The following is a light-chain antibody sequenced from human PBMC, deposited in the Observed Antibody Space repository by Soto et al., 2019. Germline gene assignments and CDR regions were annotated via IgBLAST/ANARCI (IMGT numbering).Light chain of an antibody. CDR3: QHYNSDPWT. V-gene: IGKV1-5*01. J-gene: IGKJ1*01. CDR2: DAS. CDR1: QTIRNW. Sequence: DIEMTQSPSTLSASVGDRVTITCRASQTIRNWLAWYQQRPGKAPKVLIYDASTLESGVPARFSGRGSETEFTLTISSLQPEDSAIYYCQHYNSDPWTFGQGTKVEIQ.